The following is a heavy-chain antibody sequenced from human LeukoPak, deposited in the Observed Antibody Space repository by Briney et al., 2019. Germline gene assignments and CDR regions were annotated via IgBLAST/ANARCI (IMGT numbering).Heavy chain of an antibody. Sequence: GGSLRLSCAATGFTFSSYAMSWVRQAPGKGLEWVAVISYDGSNKYYADSVKGRFTISRDNSKNTLYLQMNSLRAEDTAVYYCARGRHYGAPWDYFDYWGQGTLVTVSS. CDR1: GFTFSSYA. CDR3: ARGRHYGAPWDYFDY. V-gene: IGHV3-30-3*01. J-gene: IGHJ4*02. D-gene: IGHD4-17*01. CDR2: ISYDGSNK.